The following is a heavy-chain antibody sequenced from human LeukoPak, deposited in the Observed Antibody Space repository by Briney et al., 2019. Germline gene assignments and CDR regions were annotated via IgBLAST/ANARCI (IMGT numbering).Heavy chain of an antibody. V-gene: IGHV3-23*01. CDR1: GFTFSSYA. CDR3: AKDPHTGYSFAY. J-gene: IGHJ4*02. CDR2: LSGSGGST. D-gene: IGHD5-18*01. Sequence: GVPLRLSCVFSGFTFSSYAMGWVRQAPGKGLEWVSSLSGSGGSTYYADSVKGRFTISRDNSKNTLYLQMNSLRVEDTAVYYCAKDPHTGYSFAYWGQGTLVTVSS.